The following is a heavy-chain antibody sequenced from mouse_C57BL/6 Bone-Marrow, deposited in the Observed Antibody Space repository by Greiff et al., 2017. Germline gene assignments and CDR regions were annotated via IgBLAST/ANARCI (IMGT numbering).Heavy chain of an antibody. V-gene: IGHV7-1*01. CDR2: SRNKANDYTT. CDR1: GFTFSDFY. J-gene: IGHJ2*01. D-gene: IGHD1-2*01. Sequence: EVQLVESGGGLVQSGRSLRLSCATSGFTFSDFYMEWVRQAPGQGLEWIAASRNKANDYTTKYSASVKGRFIVSRDTSQSILYLQMNALRAEDTAIYYCARDHHYYGLDYWGQGTTLTVSS. CDR3: ARDHHYYGLDY.